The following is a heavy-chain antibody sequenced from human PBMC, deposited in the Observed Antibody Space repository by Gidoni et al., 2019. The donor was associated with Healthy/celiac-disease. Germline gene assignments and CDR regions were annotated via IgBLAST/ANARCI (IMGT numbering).Heavy chain of an antibody. V-gene: IGHV4-30-2*01. J-gene: IGHJ4*02. CDR2: IYHSGST. Sequence: QLQLQESGSGLVKPSQTLSLTCAVSGGSISSGGYSWSWIRQPPGKGLEWIGYIYHSGSTYYNPSLKSRVTISVDRSKNQFSLKLSSVTAADTAVYYCARGRGNTNFDYWGQGTLVTVSS. CDR1: GGSISSGGYS. D-gene: IGHD3-16*01. CDR3: ARGRGNTNFDY.